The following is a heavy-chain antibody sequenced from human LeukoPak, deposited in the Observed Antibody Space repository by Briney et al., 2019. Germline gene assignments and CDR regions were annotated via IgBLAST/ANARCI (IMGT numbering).Heavy chain of an antibody. V-gene: IGHV3-21*04. D-gene: IGHD6-13*01. CDR3: ARSIPYGTTWYGRSDY. CDR1: GFTFSSYS. Sequence: GGSLRLSCAASGFTFSSYSMNWVRQAPGKGLEWVSSISSSSSYIYYADSVKGRFTISRDNAKNSLYLQMNSLRAEDTAIYYCARSIPYGTTWYGRSDYWGQGTLVTVSS. J-gene: IGHJ4*02. CDR2: ISSSSSYI.